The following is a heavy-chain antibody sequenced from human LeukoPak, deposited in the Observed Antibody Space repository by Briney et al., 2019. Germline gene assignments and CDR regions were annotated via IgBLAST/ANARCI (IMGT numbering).Heavy chain of an antibody. D-gene: IGHD1-26*01. J-gene: IGHJ3*02. V-gene: IGHV4-61*02. CDR1: GGSISSGSYY. Sequence: SETLSLTCTVSGGSISSGSYYWSWIRQPAGKGLEWIGRIYTSGSTNYNPSLKSRVTISVDTSKNQFSLKLSSVTAADTAVYYCARQTWVNAFDIWGQGTMVTVSS. CDR2: IYTSGST. CDR3: ARQTWVNAFDI.